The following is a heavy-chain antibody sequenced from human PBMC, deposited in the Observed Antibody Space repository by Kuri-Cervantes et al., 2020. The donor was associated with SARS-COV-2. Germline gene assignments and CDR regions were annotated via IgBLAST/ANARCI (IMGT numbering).Heavy chain of an antibody. V-gene: IGHV3-21*01. D-gene: IGHD2-21*02. CDR2: ISSSSSYI. CDR3: ARPLAYCGGDCYSREAYYCYYGMDV. CDR1: GFTFSSYS. Sequence: GESLKISCAASGFTFSSYSMNWVRQAPGKGLEWVSSISSSSSYIYYADSVKGRFTTSRDNAKNSLYLQMNSLRAEDTAVYYCARPLAYCGGDCYSREAYYCYYGMDVWGQGTTVTVSS. J-gene: IGHJ6*02.